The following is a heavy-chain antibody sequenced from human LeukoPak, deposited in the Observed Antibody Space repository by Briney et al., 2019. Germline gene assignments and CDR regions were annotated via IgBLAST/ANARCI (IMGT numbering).Heavy chain of an antibody. J-gene: IGHJ3*02. CDR1: GFTFINYA. D-gene: IGHD1-26*01. V-gene: IGHV3-23*01. CDR3: AKGLSGSYFRAFDI. Sequence: PGGSLRLSCAASGFTFINYAMNWVRQAPGKGLEWVSGFSTSGGSTYYADSVKGRFTISRDNSKSTLYLQMTSLRAEDTAVYYCAKGLSGSYFRAFDIWGQGTMVTVSS. CDR2: FSTSGGST.